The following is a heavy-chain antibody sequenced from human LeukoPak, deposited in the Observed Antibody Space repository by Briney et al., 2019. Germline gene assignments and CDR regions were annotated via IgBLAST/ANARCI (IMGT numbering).Heavy chain of an antibody. J-gene: IGHJ4*02. D-gene: IGHD4-17*01. CDR1: GFTVSSNY. CDR3: ARDPDYGDYGGDY. CDR2: IYSGGST. Sequence: GGSLRLSCAASGFTVSSNYMSWVRQAPGKGLEWVSVIYSGGSTYYADSVKGRFTISRDNSKNTLYLQMNSLGAEDTAVYYCARDPDYGDYGGDYWGQGTLVTVSS. V-gene: IGHV3-66*01.